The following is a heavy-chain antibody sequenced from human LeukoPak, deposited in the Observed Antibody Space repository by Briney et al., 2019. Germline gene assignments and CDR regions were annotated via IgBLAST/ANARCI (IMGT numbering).Heavy chain of an antibody. V-gene: IGHV3-23*01. CDR3: AKDSRFRGAFDY. Sequence: PGGSLRLSCAASGFTFSSYGMSWVRQAPGKGLEWVSAISGSGGSTYYADSVKGRFTISRDNSKNTLYLQMNSLRAEDTAVYYCAKDSRFRGAFDYWGQGTLVTVSS. D-gene: IGHD3-10*01. CDR1: GFTFSSYG. CDR2: ISGSGGST. J-gene: IGHJ4*02.